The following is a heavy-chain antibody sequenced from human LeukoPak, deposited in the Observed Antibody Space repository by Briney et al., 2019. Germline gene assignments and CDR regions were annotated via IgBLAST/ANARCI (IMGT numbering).Heavy chain of an antibody. V-gene: IGHV4-59*08. CDR1: GGSISSYY. J-gene: IGHJ6*03. CDR3: ARWYGSSSYYYYYYMDV. D-gene: IGHD6-6*01. CDR2: IYYSGST. Sequence: SETLSLTCTVSGGSISSYYWSWIRQPPGKGLEWIGYIYYSGSTNYNPSLKSRVTISVDTSKNQFSLKLSSVTAADTAVYYCARWYGSSSYYYYYYMDVWGKGTTVTVSS.